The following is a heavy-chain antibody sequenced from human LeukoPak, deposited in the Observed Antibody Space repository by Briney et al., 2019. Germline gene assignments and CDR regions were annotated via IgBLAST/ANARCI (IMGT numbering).Heavy chain of an antibody. CDR2: ISGSGGGT. J-gene: IGHJ4*02. D-gene: IGHD4-17*01. Sequence: HPGGSLRLSCAASGVTSSRFVMSWVRQAPGKGLEWVSGISGSGGGTYYADSVKGRFTISRDNSKNTLYLQMDSLRAEDTAIYYCAKDKIVTNNDNFDYWGQGILVTVSS. CDR3: AKDKIVTNNDNFDY. V-gene: IGHV3-23*01. CDR1: GVTSSRFV.